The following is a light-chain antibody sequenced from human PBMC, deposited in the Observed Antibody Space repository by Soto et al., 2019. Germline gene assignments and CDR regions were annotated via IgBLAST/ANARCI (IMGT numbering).Light chain of an antibody. CDR3: QHHAQWPIS. V-gene: IGKV3D-15*01. CDR2: YIS. Sequence: EIVRTPSPAPLSLSPGETASLSCRASQSAGNFLAWYQQKPGQAPRLLIYYISTRATGIPARFSGSGSGTEFTLTIYSLQSEDSAVYYCQHHAQWPISFDQGTRVEIK. CDR1: QSAGNF. J-gene: IGKJ5*01.